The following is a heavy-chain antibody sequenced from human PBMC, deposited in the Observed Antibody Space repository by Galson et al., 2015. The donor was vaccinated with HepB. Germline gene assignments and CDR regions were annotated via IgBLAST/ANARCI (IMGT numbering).Heavy chain of an antibody. Sequence: PALVKPTQTLTLTCTFSGFSLSTSGMCVSWIRQPPGKALEWLARIDWDDDKYYSTSLKTRLTISKDTSENQVVLTMTNMDPVDTATYYCARIRTGIAAAGTWGPFDYWGQGTLVTVSS. J-gene: IGHJ4*02. D-gene: IGHD6-13*01. CDR2: IDWDDDK. CDR1: GFSLSTSGMC. V-gene: IGHV2-70*11. CDR3: ARIRTGIAAAGTWGPFDY.